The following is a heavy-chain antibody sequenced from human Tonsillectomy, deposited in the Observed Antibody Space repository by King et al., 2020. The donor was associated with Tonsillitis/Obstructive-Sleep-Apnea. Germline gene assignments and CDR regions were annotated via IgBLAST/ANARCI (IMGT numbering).Heavy chain of an antibody. J-gene: IGHJ3*02. V-gene: IGHV4-4*02. D-gene: IGHD2-15*01. CDR1: GGSISSSNW. Sequence: VQLQESGPGLVKPSGTLSLTCAVSGGSISSSNWWSWVRQPPGKGLECIGEIYHSGSTNYNPSLNSRVTISVDKSKNQFSLNLSSVTAADTAVYYCARARSVKGYCSGGSCYYAFDIWGQGTMVTVSS. CDR2: IYHSGST. CDR3: ARARSVKGYCSGGSCYYAFDI.